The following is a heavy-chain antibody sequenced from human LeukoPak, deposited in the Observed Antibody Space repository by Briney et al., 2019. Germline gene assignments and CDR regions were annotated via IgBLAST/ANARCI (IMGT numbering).Heavy chain of an antibody. V-gene: IGHV4-31*03. D-gene: IGHD6-13*01. CDR3: AREIAAARTVVPVGWFDP. CDR1: GGSISSGGYY. Sequence: PSETLSLTCTVSGGSISSGGYYWSWIRQPPGKGLEWIGYIYYSGSTYYNPSLKSRVTISVDTSKNQFSLKRSSVTAADTAVYYCAREIAAARTVVPVGWFDPWGQGTLVTVSS. CDR2: IYYSGST. J-gene: IGHJ5*02.